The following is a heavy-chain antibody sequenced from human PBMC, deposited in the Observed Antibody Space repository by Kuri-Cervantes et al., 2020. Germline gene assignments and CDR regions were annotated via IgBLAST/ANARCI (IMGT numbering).Heavy chain of an antibody. D-gene: IGHD3-3*01. V-gene: IGHV1-3*01. Sequence: ASVKVSCKTSGYTFTTYGIHWVRQAPGQRLEWMGWINAGNGNTKYSQKSQGRVTITADKSTSTAYMELSSLRSEDTAVYYCARGITIFGKGAYYMDVWGKGTTVTVSS. CDR1: GYTFTTYG. CDR2: INAGNGNT. CDR3: ARGITIFGKGAYYMDV. J-gene: IGHJ6*03.